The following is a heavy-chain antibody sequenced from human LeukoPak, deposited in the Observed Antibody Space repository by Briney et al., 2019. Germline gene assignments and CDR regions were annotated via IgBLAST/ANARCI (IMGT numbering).Heavy chain of an antibody. D-gene: IGHD3-22*01. J-gene: IGHJ4*02. CDR2: NSDRGGRT. CDR3: AKDTPYYDSSCYSVEVFGY. Sequence: GGSLRLSCGPSGFTFRRYAMSCVREAPGRGLEWVSDNSDRGGRTYYADSVKGRFTIPRDNSKNTLYLQINSLRAEDTAVYYCAKDTPYYDSSCYSVEVFGYWGQGTLVTVSS. V-gene: IGHV3-23*01. CDR1: GFTFRRYA.